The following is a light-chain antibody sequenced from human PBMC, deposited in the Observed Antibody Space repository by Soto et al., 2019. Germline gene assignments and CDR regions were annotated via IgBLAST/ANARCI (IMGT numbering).Light chain of an antibody. Sequence: EIVFTQSPATLSLSPGERATLSCWASQSVSSSSLAWYQQKPGLAPRLLIYDASSWATGIPDRFSGSGSGTDFTLTISRLEPEDFAVYYCQQYGSSPYTFGQGTKLEIK. CDR3: QQYGSSPYT. J-gene: IGKJ2*01. V-gene: IGKV3D-20*01. CDR2: DAS. CDR1: QSVSSSS.